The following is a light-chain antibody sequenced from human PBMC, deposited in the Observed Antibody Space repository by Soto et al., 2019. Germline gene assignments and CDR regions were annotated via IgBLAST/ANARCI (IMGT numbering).Light chain of an antibody. CDR2: GAS. Sequence: EIVLTQSPGTLSLSPGERATLSCRASQSLTSSYLAWYQQKPGQAPRLPIYGASSRAPGIPARFSGSGSGPDFTLTISRLEPEAFAVYYCQQCESSPPSYTFGQGTKLEIK. J-gene: IGKJ2*01. V-gene: IGKV3-20*01. CDR1: QSLTSSY. CDR3: QQCESSPPSYT.